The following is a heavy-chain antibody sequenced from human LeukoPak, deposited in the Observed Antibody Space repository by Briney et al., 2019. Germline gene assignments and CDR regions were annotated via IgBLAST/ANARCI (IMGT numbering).Heavy chain of an antibody. J-gene: IGHJ4*02. CDR3: ASLIAARLDY. CDR1: GFTFSSFS. D-gene: IGHD6-6*01. CDR2: I. Sequence: GGSLRLSCAASGFTFSSFSLNWVRQAPGKGLEWVSSIYYADSVTGRFVISRDNAKNSLYLQMNSLRAEDTAVYYCASLIAARLDYWGQGTLVTVSS. V-gene: IGHV3-21*01.